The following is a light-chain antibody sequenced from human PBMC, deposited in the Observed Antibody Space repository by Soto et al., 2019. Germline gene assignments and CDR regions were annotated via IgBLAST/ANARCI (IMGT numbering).Light chain of an antibody. CDR3: SSYTSITTLVV. CDR1: SSDVGGYNY. Sequence: QSVLTQPASVSGSPGQSITISCTGTSSDVGGYNYVSWYQQHPGKAPKLVIYEVSNRPSGVSNRFSGSKSDNTASLTISGLQAEDEADYYCSSYTSITTLVVFGGGTKVTVL. V-gene: IGLV2-14*01. J-gene: IGLJ2*01. CDR2: EVS.